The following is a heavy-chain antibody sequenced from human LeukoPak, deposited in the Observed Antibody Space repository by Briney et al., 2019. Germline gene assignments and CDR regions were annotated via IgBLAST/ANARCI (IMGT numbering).Heavy chain of an antibody. V-gene: IGHV1-46*01. Sequence: ASVKVSCKASGYTFTSYYMHWVRQAPGQGLEWMGIINPSGGSTSYAQKFQGRVTMTRDTSTSTAYMELRSLRSDDTAVYYCARDPRSYYDSTIAFDYWGQGTLVTVSS. CDR3: ARDPRSYYDSTIAFDY. J-gene: IGHJ4*02. CDR2: INPSGGST. D-gene: IGHD3-22*01. CDR1: GYTFTSYY.